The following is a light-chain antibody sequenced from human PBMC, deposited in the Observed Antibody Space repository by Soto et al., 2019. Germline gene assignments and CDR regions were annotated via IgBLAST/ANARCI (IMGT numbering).Light chain of an antibody. J-gene: IGKJ5*01. CDR1: QSIGYW. CDR3: QQYETLPIA. Sequence: DIQMTQSPSRLSASVGDRVTITCRASQSIGYWLAWYQQKPGKAPNLLIYAASTLETGVPSRFSGSGSGTYFTFTISSLEPEDIATYYCQQYETLPIAFGQGTRLEIK. V-gene: IGKV1-5*01. CDR2: AAS.